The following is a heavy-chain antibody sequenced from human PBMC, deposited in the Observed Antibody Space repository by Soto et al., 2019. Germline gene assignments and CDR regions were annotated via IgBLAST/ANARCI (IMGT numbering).Heavy chain of an antibody. CDR2: ISAYNGNT. CDR1: GYTFTSYG. CDR3: ARDGMGATTYYYYYYGMDV. Sequence: GASVKVSCKASGYTFTSYGISWVRQAPGQGLEWMGWISAYNGNTNYAQKLQGRVTMTTDTSTSTAYMELRSLRSDDTAVYYCARDGMGATTYYYYYYGMDVWGQGTTVTVSS. V-gene: IGHV1-18*01. J-gene: IGHJ6*02. D-gene: IGHD1-26*01.